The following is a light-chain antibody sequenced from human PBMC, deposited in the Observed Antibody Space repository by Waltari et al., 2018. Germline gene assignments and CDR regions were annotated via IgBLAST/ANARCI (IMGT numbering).Light chain of an antibody. CDR3: YSAADNDLGV. Sequence: SFELTQTSSLSVAPGQTVRLTCSGDVLANKYARWFQQKPGQAPILIISKDTERPSGLPERFSGSSSGTTVTLTISGAQVEDEADYYCYSAADNDLGVFGGGTKLTVL. V-gene: IGLV3-27*01. J-gene: IGLJ3*02. CDR1: VLANKY. CDR2: KDT.